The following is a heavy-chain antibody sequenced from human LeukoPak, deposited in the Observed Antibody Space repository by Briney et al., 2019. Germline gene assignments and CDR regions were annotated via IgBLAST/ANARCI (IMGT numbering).Heavy chain of an antibody. CDR2: ISAYNGNT. CDR1: GYTFTSYD. D-gene: IGHD3-10*01. J-gene: IGHJ4*02. V-gene: IGHV1-18*01. Sequence: ASVKVSCKASGYTFTSYDINWVRQATGQGLEWMGWISAYNGNTNYAQKLQGRVTMTTDTSTSTAYMELRSLRSDDTAVYYCARVTMVRGVGDYWGQGTLVTVSS. CDR3: ARVTMVRGVGDY.